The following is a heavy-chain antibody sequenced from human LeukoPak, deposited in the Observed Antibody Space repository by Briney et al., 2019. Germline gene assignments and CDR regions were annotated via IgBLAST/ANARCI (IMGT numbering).Heavy chain of an antibody. CDR3: ARQSRDGSKTRGYYFDY. CDR2: IYPADSDT. D-gene: IGHD3-10*01. V-gene: IGHV5-51*01. Sequence: GESLKISCQVSGYSFTNYWIGWVRPMPGKGLESMGIIYPADSDTTYSPSFQGQVTISAHKSISTLYLQGSSLKASDTAMYYCARQSRDGSKTRGYYFDYWGQGTLVTVSS. J-gene: IGHJ4*02. CDR1: GYSFTNYW.